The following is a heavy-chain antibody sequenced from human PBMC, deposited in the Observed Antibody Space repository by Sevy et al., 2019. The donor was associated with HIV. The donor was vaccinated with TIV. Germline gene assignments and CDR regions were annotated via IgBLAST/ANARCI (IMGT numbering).Heavy chain of an antibody. CDR3: ARAGFYCSSTSCYSRYGMDV. V-gene: IGHV1-18*01. Sequence: ASVKVSCKASGYTFTSYGINWVRQAPGQGLEWMGWISAYNGNTNYAQILQGRVTMTTDTSTSTAYMELRSLRSDDTAVYYCARAGFYCSSTSCYSRYGMDVWGQWTTVTVSS. J-gene: IGHJ6*02. CDR2: ISAYNGNT. CDR1: GYTFTSYG. D-gene: IGHD2-2*02.